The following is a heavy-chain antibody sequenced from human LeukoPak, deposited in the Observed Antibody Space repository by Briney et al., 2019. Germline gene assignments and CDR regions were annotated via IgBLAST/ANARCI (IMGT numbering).Heavy chain of an antibody. V-gene: IGHV3-23*01. CDR3: ARGRGADYGGNSGYFDY. J-gene: IGHJ4*02. Sequence: GGSLRLSCAVSGFTFSNYAINWVRQAPGKGLEWVSVISGSGGSTYYADSVKGRFTISRDNPKNTLYVQMNSLRAEDTAVYYCARGRGADYGGNSGYFDYWGQGTLVTVSS. CDR2: ISGSGGST. CDR1: GFTFSNYA. D-gene: IGHD4-23*01.